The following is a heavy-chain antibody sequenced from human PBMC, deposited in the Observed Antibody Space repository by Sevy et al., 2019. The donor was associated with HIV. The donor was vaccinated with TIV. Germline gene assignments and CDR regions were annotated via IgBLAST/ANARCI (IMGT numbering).Heavy chain of an antibody. CDR1: GFSFGGYW. V-gene: IGHV3-7*01. CDR3: ASPMTKHLGAFDV. D-gene: IGHD3-22*01. Sequence: QLGGPLRLSCAASGFSFGGYWMSWVRQAPGRGLEWLATINPDGRDKYYVDSVMGRFTISRDNARKSLYLQMSSLRAEDTAAYYCASPMTKHLGAFDVWGQGAMVTVSS. CDR2: INPDGRDK. J-gene: IGHJ3*01.